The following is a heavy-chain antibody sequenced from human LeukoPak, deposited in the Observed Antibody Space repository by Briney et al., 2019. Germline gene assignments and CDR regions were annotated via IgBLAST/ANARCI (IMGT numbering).Heavy chain of an antibody. CDR2: MNPNSDNT. CDR3: ARGPGYDFWSGYYSGYYYYGMDV. Sequence: GASVKVSCKASGYTFTSYDINWVRQATGQGLEWMGWMNPNSDNTGYAQKFQGRVTMTRNTSISTAYMELSSLRSEDTAVYYCARGPGYDFWSGYYSGYYYYGMDVWGQGTTVTVSS. V-gene: IGHV1-8*01. CDR1: GYTFTSYD. D-gene: IGHD3-3*01. J-gene: IGHJ6*02.